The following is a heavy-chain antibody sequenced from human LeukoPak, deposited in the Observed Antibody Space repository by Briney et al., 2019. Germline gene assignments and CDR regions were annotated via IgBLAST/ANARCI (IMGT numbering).Heavy chain of an antibody. V-gene: IGHV4-34*01. CDR1: GGSFSGYY. CDR2: INHSGST. Sequence: PSETLSLTCAVYGGSFSGYYWSWIRQPPGKGLEWIGEINHSGSTNYNPSLKSRVTISVDTSKNQFSLKLSSVTAADTAVYYCARGIWFGDALPPDYWGQGTLVTVSS. D-gene: IGHD3-10*01. J-gene: IGHJ4*02. CDR3: ARGIWFGDALPPDY.